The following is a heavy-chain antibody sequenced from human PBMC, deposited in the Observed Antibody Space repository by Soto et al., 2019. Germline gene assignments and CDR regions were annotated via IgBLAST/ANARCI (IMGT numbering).Heavy chain of an antibody. CDR3: VKGEYYYDSSGYYPFDY. V-gene: IGHV3-64D*06. CDR1: GFTFSSYS. D-gene: IGHD3-22*01. CDR2: ISTNGGST. Sequence: PGGSLRLSCAASGFTFSSYSMHLVRQAPGKGLEYVSSISTNGGSTDYADSVKGRFTISRDNSKNTVYLQMSSLRAEDTAVYYCVKGEYYYDSSGYYPFDYWGQGTLVTVSS. J-gene: IGHJ4*02.